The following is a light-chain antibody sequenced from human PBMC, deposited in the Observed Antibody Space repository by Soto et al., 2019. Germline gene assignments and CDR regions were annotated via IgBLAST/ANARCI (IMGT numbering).Light chain of an antibody. Sequence: NFMLTQPHSVLESPGKTVTISCTRSGGSIANHYVQWYQQRPGSAPTTVIYEDNQRPSGVPDRFSGSIDSSSNSASLTLSGLKTEDEADYYCQSFDSTSVVFGGGTKVTVL. CDR1: GGSIANHY. V-gene: IGLV6-57*04. J-gene: IGLJ3*02. CDR3: QSFDSTSVV. CDR2: EDN.